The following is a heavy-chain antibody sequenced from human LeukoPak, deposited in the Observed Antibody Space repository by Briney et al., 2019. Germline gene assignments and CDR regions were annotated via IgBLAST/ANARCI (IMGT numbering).Heavy chain of an antibody. Sequence: SETLSLTCAVYGGSFSGYYWSWIRQPPGKGLEWIGEINHSGSTNYNPSLKSRVTISVDTSKNQFSLEVSSVTAADTAVYFCARVRSYYFYYTDVWGKGTTVTISS. J-gene: IGHJ6*03. CDR1: GGSFSGYY. CDR2: INHSGST. CDR3: ARVRSYYFYYTDV. D-gene: IGHD3-10*01. V-gene: IGHV4-34*01.